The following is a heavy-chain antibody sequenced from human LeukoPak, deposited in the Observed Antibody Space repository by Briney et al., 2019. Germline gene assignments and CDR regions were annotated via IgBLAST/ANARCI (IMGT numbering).Heavy chain of an antibody. CDR2: ISYHGREK. CDR1: GFTFTSYG. J-gene: IGHJ4*02. V-gene: IGHV3-30*03. D-gene: IGHD6-19*01. CDR3: ARRIGNGFCDY. Sequence: QPGRSLRLSCAASGFTFTSYGLHWVRQAPGKGLEWVAAISYHGREKYSADSVKGRFTISRDSSDKTLYLQMNSLRAEDTAVYYCARRIGNGFCDYWGQGTLVTVSS.